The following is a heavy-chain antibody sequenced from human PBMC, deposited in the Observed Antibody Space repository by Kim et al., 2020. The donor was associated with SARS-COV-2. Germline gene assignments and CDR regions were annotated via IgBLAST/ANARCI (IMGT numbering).Heavy chain of an antibody. V-gene: IGHV3-21*01. J-gene: IGHJ5*02. CDR3: ARDRTTTYQNWFDP. D-gene: IGHD2-2*01. Sequence: AASVKGRFTISRDNAKNSLYLQMNSLRAEDTAVYYCARDRTTTYQNWFDPWGQGTLVTVSS.